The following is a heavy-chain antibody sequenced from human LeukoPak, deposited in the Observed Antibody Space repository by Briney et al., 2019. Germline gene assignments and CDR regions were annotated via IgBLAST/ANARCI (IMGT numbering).Heavy chain of an antibody. D-gene: IGHD6-13*01. V-gene: IGHV3-53*01. CDR3: ARGSRMAAAGHFDY. CDR1: GFTVSSNY. Sequence: GGSLRLSCAASGFTVSSNYMSWVRQAPGKGLEWVSVIYSGGSTYYADFVKGRFTISRDNSKNTLYLQMNSLRAEDTAVYYCARGSRMAAAGHFDYWGQGTLVTVSS. CDR2: IYSGGST. J-gene: IGHJ4*02.